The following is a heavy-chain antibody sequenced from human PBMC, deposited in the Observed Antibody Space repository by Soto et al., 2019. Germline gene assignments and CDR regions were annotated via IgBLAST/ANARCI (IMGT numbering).Heavy chain of an antibody. J-gene: IGHJ6*02. V-gene: IGHV3-30-3*01. Sequence: AGSLRLSCSASGVPFESQSMHWVRKAPGKGLEWVAAITSYGSNTDYTESVKGRFTISRDNSKDKVYLEMNGLSADDTAVYYCARILGVNSIFPYYYALDVWGQGIMVSVS. D-gene: IGHD3-10*01. CDR3: ARILGVNSIFPYYYALDV. CDR2: ITSYGSNT. CDR1: GVPFESQS.